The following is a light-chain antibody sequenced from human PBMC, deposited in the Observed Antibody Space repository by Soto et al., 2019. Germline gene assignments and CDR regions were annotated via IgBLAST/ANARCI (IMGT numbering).Light chain of an antibody. CDR3: QQYSASPTWT. V-gene: IGKV3-20*01. CDR1: QSVSSSY. CDR2: GAS. J-gene: IGKJ1*01. Sequence: EIVLTQSPGTLSLSPGERATLSCRASQSVSSSYLAWYQQKPGQAPRLLIYGASRRATGIPARFSGSGSGTDFTLTISGLEPEDSALYYCQQYSASPTWTFGQGTKVDIK.